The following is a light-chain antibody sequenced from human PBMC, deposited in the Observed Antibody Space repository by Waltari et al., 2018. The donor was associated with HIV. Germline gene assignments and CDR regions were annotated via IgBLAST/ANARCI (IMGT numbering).Light chain of an antibody. J-gene: IGLJ3*02. V-gene: IGLV6-57*03. CDR2: KEH. Sequence: NFMLTQPHSVSESPGKTVTISCTRTSGSLASNYVQWYQRRPGSAPTTVIDKEHQRPAGVPDRFSASIDSSSNSAPLTISGLKNEDEADYYCQSYDSTNWVFGGGTKLTVL. CDR1: SGSLASNY. CDR3: QSYDSTNWV.